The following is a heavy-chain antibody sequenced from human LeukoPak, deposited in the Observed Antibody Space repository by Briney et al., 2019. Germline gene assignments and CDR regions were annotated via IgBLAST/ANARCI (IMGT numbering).Heavy chain of an antibody. J-gene: IGHJ4*02. CDR1: GFTFSDAW. Sequence: GGSLRLSCAASGFTFSDAWMSWVRQGPGQGQGWVGRIKSKTDGGTTDYAAPVKGRSTISRDESKNTLYLQMNSLKTEDTAVYYCTTRGGSFSIFDYWGQGTLVTVSS. D-gene: IGHD1-26*01. V-gene: IGHV3-15*01. CDR3: TTRGGSFSIFDY. CDR2: IKSKTDGGTT.